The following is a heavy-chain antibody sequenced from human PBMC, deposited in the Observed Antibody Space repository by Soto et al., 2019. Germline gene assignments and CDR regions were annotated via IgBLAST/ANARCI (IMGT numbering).Heavy chain of an antibody. V-gene: IGHV3-23*01. Sequence: GGSLRLSCAASGFTFSSYAMSWVRQAPGKGLEWVSAISGSGGSTYYADSVKGRFTISRDNSKNTLYLQMNSLRAEDTAVYYCATCTSCSPLVFNYLYYYYYMDVWGKGTTVTVSS. J-gene: IGHJ6*03. CDR2: ISGSGGST. CDR1: GFTFSSYA. D-gene: IGHD2-2*01. CDR3: ATCTSCSPLVFNYLYYYYYMDV.